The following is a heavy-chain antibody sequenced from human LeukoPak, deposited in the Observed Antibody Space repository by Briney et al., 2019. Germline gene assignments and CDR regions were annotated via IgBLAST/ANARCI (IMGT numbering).Heavy chain of an antibody. CDR3: ACGVAAAGWLYFDY. CDR2: IYSSGTT. D-gene: IGHD6-13*01. J-gene: IGHJ4*02. Sequence: SETLSLTCTVSGVSITSYYWSWLRQPAGKGLEWIGRIYSSGTTNYNPSLKSRVTMSIDTTQFSLKLSSVTAADTAVYFCACGVAAAGWLYFDYWGQGSLVTVSS. CDR1: GVSITSYY. V-gene: IGHV4-4*07.